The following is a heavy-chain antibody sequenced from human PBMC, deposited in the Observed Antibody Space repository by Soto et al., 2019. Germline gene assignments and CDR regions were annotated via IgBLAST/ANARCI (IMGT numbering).Heavy chain of an antibody. CDR1: GGTFRNYP. CDR3: ARGPLVVLNYFES. J-gene: IGHJ4*02. V-gene: IGHV1-69*02. Sequence: QVQLVQSGTEVKKPGSSVKVSCKASGGTFRNYPINWVRQAPGQGLEWMGSIFPLTDIPDYAQNFQARLTLRADKSPSTAYMELSSLTSDDTAMYFCARGPLVVLNYFESWGQGTLVTVSS. CDR2: IFPLTDIP.